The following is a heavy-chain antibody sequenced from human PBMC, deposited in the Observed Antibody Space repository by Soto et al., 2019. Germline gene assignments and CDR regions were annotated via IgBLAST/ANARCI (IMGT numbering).Heavy chain of an antibody. D-gene: IGHD3-9*01. CDR1: GASISSNY. CDR2: IWDSGTS. J-gene: IGHJ4*02. V-gene: IGHV4-59*01. Sequence: SETLSLTCAVSGASISSNYWNWIRQPPGRGLEWIGFIWDSGTSNYNPSLKSRATISIDTSKNQFSLKLTSVTAADTAVYYCSRMRNIVTGNSGHFDYWGQGTLVTVSS. CDR3: SRMRNIVTGNSGHFDY.